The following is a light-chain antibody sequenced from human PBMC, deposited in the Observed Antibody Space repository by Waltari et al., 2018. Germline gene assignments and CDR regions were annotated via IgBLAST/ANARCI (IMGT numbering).Light chain of an antibody. CDR1: SLRSYY. J-gene: IGLJ2*01. CDR3: HSRDSSGVGGS. CDR2: DKN. V-gene: IGLV3-19*01. Sequence: SSVLTQDPAVSVAMGQTVTITCQGNSLRSYYASWYQQRPGQAPMLVMYDKNNRPSGVPDRFSGSNSDNTASLTITGAQAEDEASYYCHSRDSSGVGGSFGGGTKLTVL.